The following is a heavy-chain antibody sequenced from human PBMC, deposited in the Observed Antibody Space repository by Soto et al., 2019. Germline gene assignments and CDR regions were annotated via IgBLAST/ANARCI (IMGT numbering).Heavy chain of an antibody. Sequence: GGSLRLSCAASGFTFSSYAMSWVRQAPGKGLEWVSAISGSGGSTYYADSVKGRFTISRDNSKNTLYLQMNSLRAEDTAVYYCAKDQNPRGGHRTAIWFGELSIWGQGTMVTVSS. CDR1: GFTFSSYA. D-gene: IGHD3-10*01. CDR2: ISGSGGST. CDR3: AKDQNPRGGHRTAIWFGELSI. J-gene: IGHJ3*02. V-gene: IGHV3-23*01.